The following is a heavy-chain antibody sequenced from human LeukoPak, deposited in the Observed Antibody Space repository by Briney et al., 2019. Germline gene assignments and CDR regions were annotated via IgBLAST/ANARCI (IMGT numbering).Heavy chain of an antibody. CDR2: IYYSGST. V-gene: IGHV4-59*08. CDR3: ARQGSVGLADAFDV. Sequence: SETLSLTCTVSGGSFSSYYRSWIRQPPGKGLEWIGYIYYSGSTIYNPSLKSRVAMSVDTSKDQFSLKLTSVTAADTALYYCARQGSVGLADAFDVWGQGTMVTVSS. D-gene: IGHD3/OR15-3a*01. J-gene: IGHJ3*01. CDR1: GGSFSSYY.